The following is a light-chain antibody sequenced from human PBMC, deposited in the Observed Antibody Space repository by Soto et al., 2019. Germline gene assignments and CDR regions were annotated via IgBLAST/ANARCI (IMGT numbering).Light chain of an antibody. CDR3: HQYYTTPDT. J-gene: IGKJ2*01. Sequence: DIVMTQSPDSLAVSLGERATINCKSSQSVLYSSNNKNYLAWYQQKQGQPPKLLVYWASTRESGVPDRFSGSGSGTDFTLTISSLQAEDVAVYYCHQYYTTPDTFGQGTRLEIK. CDR2: WAS. V-gene: IGKV4-1*01. CDR1: QSVLYSSNNKNY.